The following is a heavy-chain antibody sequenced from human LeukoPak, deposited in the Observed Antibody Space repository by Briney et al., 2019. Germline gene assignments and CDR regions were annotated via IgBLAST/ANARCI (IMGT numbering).Heavy chain of an antibody. CDR1: GFTFDDYT. CDR2: ISWDGGST. D-gene: IGHD3-10*01. V-gene: IGHV3-43*01. J-gene: IGHJ6*02. CDR3: AKDTYGSGYYYGMDV. Sequence: GGSLRLSCAASGFTFDDYTMHWVRQAPGKGLEWVSLISWDGGSTYYADSVKGRFTISRDNSKNSPYLQMNSLRTEDTALYYCAKDTYGSGYYYGMDVWGQGTTVTVSS.